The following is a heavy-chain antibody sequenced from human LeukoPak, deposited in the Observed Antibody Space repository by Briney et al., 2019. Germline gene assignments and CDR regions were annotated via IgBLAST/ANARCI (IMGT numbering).Heavy chain of an antibody. J-gene: IGHJ4*02. D-gene: IGHD3-10*01. CDR1: GGSFSGYY. CDR2: IYTSGST. Sequence: SETLSLTCAVYGGSFSGYYWSWIRQPAGKGLEWIGRIYTSGSTNYNPSLKSRVTMSVDTSKNQFSLKLSSVTAADTAVYYCARSGYGSGSYLDYWGQGTLVTVSS. V-gene: IGHV4-59*10. CDR3: ARSGYGSGSYLDY.